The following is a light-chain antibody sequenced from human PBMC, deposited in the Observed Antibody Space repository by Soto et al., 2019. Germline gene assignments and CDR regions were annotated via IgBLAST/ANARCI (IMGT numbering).Light chain of an antibody. V-gene: IGKV1-5*01. CDR3: QQYNSYPWK. J-gene: IGKJ1*01. CDR2: DAS. Sequence: DIQMTQSPSTLSASVVDRVTITCRASQTIFNWLAWYQRKPGRAPNLLIYDASSLQSGVPSTFSGSGSGTEFTLTISSLQPGDFATYYCQQYNSYPWKFGQGTKVDIK. CDR1: QTIFNW.